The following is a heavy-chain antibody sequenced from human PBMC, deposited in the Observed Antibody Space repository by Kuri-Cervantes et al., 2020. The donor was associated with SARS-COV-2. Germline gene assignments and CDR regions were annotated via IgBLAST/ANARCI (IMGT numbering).Heavy chain of an antibody. D-gene: IGHD3-10*01. V-gene: IGHV3-21*01. Sequence: GGSLRLSCAASGFTFSSYSMNWVRQAPGKGLEWVSSISSSSSYIYYADSVKGRFTISRGNAKNSLYLQMNSLRAEDTAVYYCAREGHGSGSYYYYYMDVWGKGTTITVSS. CDR3: AREGHGSGSYYYYYMDV. CDR1: GFTFSSYS. J-gene: IGHJ6*03. CDR2: ISSSSSYI.